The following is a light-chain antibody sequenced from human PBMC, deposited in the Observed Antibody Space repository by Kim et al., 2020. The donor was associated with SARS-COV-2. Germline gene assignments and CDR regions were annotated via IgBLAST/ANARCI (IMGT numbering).Light chain of an antibody. CDR3: QQRSSWYS. CDR1: QSVGSY. CDR2: DAS. V-gene: IGKV3-11*01. Sequence: EIVLTQSPAPLSLSPGERATLSCRASQSVGSYLAWFQQKPGQAPRLLISDASNRATGIPARFSGSGSGTDFTLTISSLEPEDFAVYYCQQRSSWYSFGQGTKLEI. J-gene: IGKJ2*01.